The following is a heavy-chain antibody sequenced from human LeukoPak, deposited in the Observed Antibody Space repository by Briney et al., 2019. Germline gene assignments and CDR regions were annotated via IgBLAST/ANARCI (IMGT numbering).Heavy chain of an antibody. D-gene: IGHD3-9*01. J-gene: IGHJ4*02. CDR1: GFTFTSYG. CDR2: IRYDGSNQ. Sequence: GGSLRLSCAASGFTFTSYGMHWVRQSPGKGLEWVAFIRYDGSNQYYADSVMGRFTISRDNSKNTLYLQMNSLRAEDTTVYYCAKDSLTGSGPYYFDYWGQGTLVTVSS. V-gene: IGHV3-30*02. CDR3: AKDSLTGSGPYYFDY.